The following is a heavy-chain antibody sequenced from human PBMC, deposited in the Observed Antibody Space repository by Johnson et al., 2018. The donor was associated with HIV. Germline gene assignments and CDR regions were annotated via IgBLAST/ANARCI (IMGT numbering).Heavy chain of an antibody. CDR1: GFTFSSYG. CDR2: ISYDGSNK. CDR3: ARGNWKYAFDI. D-gene: IGHD1-20*01. J-gene: IGHJ3*02. V-gene: IGHV3-30*03. Sequence: QVQLVESGGGVVRPGGSLRLSCAASGFTFSSYGMHWVRQAPGKGLEWVAVISYDGSNKYYADSVKGRFTISRDTSKTTLYLQMNSLRAEDTAVYYCARGNWKYAFDIWGQGTMVTVSS.